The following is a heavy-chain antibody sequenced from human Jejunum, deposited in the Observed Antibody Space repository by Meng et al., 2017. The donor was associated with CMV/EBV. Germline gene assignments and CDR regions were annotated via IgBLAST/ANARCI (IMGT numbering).Heavy chain of an antibody. J-gene: IGHJ4*02. Sequence: KAAGYRFTSYYIHWVRQVPGQGLEWMGLMNPSGGYTSYAQKFEGRVTLTADTSTSTMYVEVTRLTSGDTATYYCARRSAISTHFYFDSWGQGTLVTVSS. CDR2: MNPSGGYT. D-gene: IGHD3-3*02. CDR3: ARRSAISTHFYFDS. CDR1: GYRFTSYY. V-gene: IGHV1-46*01.